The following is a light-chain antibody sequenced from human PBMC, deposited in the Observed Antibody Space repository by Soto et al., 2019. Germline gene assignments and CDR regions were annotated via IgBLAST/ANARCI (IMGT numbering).Light chain of an antibody. Sequence: DIQMTQSPSSLSASVGDRLTITCRASQVITNDLGWYQQKPGKAPKRLIYAASTLQSGVPSRFSGSASGTEFTLTISSLQPDDFATYYCQQHNNFLWTFGHGTKVDIK. J-gene: IGKJ1*01. CDR1: QVITND. V-gene: IGKV1-17*01. CDR3: QQHNNFLWT. CDR2: AAS.